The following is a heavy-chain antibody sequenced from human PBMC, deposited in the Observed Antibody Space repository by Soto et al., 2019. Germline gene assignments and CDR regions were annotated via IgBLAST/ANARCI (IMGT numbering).Heavy chain of an antibody. CDR1: GGTFSSYA. D-gene: IGHD1-26*01. Sequence: QVQLVQSGAEVKKPGSSVKVSCKASGGTFSSYAINWVRQAPGQGLEWMGGLIPIFGTADDAQKFQGRVTITADQATTTASMQLSSLRSEDTAVYYCASVAAKYYYYGMDVWGQGTTVTVSS. V-gene: IGHV1-69*12. CDR2: LIPIFGTA. CDR3: ASVAAKYYYYGMDV. J-gene: IGHJ6*02.